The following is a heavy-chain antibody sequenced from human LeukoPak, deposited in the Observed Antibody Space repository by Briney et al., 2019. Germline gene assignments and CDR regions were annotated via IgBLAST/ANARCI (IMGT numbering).Heavy chain of an antibody. CDR1: GGSISSYY. V-gene: IGHV4-59*01. CDR2: IYYSGST. D-gene: IGHD1-26*01. Sequence: PSETLSLTCTVSGGSISSYYWSWIRQPPGKGLEWIGYIYYSGSTNYNPSLKSRVTISVDTSKNQFSLKLSSVTAADTAVYYCARELEVGATTMKKSPADAFDIWGQGTMVTVSS. CDR3: ARELEVGATTMKKSPADAFDI. J-gene: IGHJ3*02.